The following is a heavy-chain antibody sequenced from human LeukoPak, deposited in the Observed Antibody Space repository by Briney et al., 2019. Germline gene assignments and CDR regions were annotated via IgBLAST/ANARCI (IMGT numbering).Heavy chain of an antibody. Sequence: ASVKVSCKASGYTLTGYYMHWVRQAPGRGLEWMGRINPNSGGTNYAQKFQGRVTMTRDTSISTAYMELSRLRSDDTAVYYCARTGVDNWFDPWGQGTLVTVSS. J-gene: IGHJ5*02. D-gene: IGHD5-12*01. CDR3: ARTGVDNWFDP. CDR2: INPNSGGT. CDR1: GYTLTGYY. V-gene: IGHV1-2*06.